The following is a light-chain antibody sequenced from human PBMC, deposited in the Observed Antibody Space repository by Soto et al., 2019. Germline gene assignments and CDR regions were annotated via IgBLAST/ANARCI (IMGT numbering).Light chain of an antibody. V-gene: IGKV3-15*01. CDR1: QSVSSD. CDR3: QQYNKWPKT. CDR2: GAS. J-gene: IGKJ1*01. Sequence: EIVMTQSPATLSVSPGERPTLSCRASQSVSSDLAWYQQKPGQAPRLLIYGASTRATGLPARFSGSGSGTDFTLTINSLQSEDFAVYYCQQYNKWPKTFGQGTKVEIK.